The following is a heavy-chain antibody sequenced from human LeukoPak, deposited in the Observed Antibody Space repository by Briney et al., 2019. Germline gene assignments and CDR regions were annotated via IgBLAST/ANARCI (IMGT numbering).Heavy chain of an antibody. CDR2: IYYSGST. Sequence: SETLSLTCTVSGGPISSYYWSWIRQPPGKGLEWIGYIYYSGSTNYNPSLKSRVTISVDTSKNQFSLKLSSVTAADTAVYYCARDRYCSSTSCPDYYYYYYMDVWGKGTTVTVSS. CDR1: GGPISSYY. CDR3: ARDRYCSSTSCPDYYYYYYMDV. V-gene: IGHV4-59*01. J-gene: IGHJ6*03. D-gene: IGHD2-2*01.